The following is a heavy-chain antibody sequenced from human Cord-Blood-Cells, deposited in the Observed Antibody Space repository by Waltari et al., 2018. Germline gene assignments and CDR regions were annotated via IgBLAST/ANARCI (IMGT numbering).Heavy chain of an antibody. Sequence: QVQLVESGGGVVQPGRSLRLSCAASGFTFSSYGMHWVRQAPGKGLEWVAVISYDRSNKYYADSGKGRFTISRDNSKNTLYLQMNSRRAEDTAVYYCANLLGYCSSTSCLDAFDIWGQGTMVTVSS. CDR2: ISYDRSNK. D-gene: IGHD2-2*01. J-gene: IGHJ3*02. CDR1: GFTFSSYG. CDR3: ANLLGYCSSTSCLDAFDI. V-gene: IGHV3-30*18.